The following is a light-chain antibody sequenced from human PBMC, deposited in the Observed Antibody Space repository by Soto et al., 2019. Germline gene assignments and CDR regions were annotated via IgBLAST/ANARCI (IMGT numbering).Light chain of an antibody. V-gene: IGLV2-11*01. CDR1: SSDVGGYNY. J-gene: IGLJ1*01. CDR2: DVS. Sequence: QSALTQPRSVSVSPGQSVTISCTGTSSDVGGYNYVSWYQRHPGKAPKLMIYDVSKRPSGVPDRFSGSKSGNTASLTISGLQAEDEADYYCCSYAGSYTYVFGTGTKVTVL. CDR3: CSYAGSYTYV.